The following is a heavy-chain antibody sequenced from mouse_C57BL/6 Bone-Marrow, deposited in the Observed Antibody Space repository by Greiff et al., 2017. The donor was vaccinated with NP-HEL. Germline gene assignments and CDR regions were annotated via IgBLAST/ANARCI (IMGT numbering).Heavy chain of an antibody. CDR3: ARGAY. V-gene: IGHV1-80*01. CDR2: LYPGDGDT. J-gene: IGHJ3*01. Sequence: QVQLQQSGAELVKPGASVTISCKASGYEFSNYWMNWVKQRPGKGLEWIGQLYPGDGDTNYNGKFKDKATLTADKSSSTAYMQLSRLTSEDSAVYFCARGAYWGQGTLVTVSA. CDR1: GYEFSNYW.